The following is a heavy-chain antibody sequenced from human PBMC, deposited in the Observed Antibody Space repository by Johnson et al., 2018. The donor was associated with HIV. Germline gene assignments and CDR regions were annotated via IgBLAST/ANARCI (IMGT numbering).Heavy chain of an antibody. J-gene: IGHJ3*02. CDR2: IWYDGSNK. D-gene: IGHD4-17*01. CDR3: AKVRIGDYADAFDI. Sequence: QLVESGGGVVQPGRSLRLSCVASGFTFSSYGMHWVRQAPGKGLEWVAVIWYDGSNKYYADSVKGRFTISRDNSKNTLYVKMNSLRAEDPAVYYCAKVRIGDYADAFDIWGQGTMVTVSS. CDR1: GFTFSSYG. V-gene: IGHV3-33*06.